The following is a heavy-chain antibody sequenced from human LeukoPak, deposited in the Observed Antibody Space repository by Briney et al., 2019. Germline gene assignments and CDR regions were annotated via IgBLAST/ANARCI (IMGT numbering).Heavy chain of an antibody. Sequence: GGSLRLSCAASGFTFSSYAMSWVRQAPGKGREWGSAISGSGGSTYYADSVKGRFTISRDNSKNTLYLQMSSLRAEDTAVYYCAKDWLAFGGVIAPDYWGQGTLVTVSS. J-gene: IGHJ4*02. CDR3: AKDWLAFGGVIAPDY. CDR2: ISGSGGST. D-gene: IGHD3-16*02. CDR1: GFTFSSYA. V-gene: IGHV3-23*01.